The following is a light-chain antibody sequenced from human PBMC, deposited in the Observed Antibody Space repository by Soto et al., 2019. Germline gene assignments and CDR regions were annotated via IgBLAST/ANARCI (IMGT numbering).Light chain of an antibody. CDR1: QSVGRSY. V-gene: IGKV3-20*01. CDR3: QQYDGSPIT. CDR2: GIS. J-gene: IGKJ5*01. Sequence: EIVLTQSPAILSLSPGERGTLSCRASQSVGRSYLAWYQQKPGQAPRLLISGISKRATGIPDRFSGGGSGTDFTLTISRLEPEDFALYICQQYDGSPITFGQGTRLEIK.